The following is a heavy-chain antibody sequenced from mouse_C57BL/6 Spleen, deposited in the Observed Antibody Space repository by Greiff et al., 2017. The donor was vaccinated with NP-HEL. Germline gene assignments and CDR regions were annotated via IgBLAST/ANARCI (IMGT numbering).Heavy chain of an antibody. J-gene: IGHJ1*03. V-gene: IGHV1-15*01. CDR3: TRGRRGYWYFDV. CDR2: IDPETGGT. CDR1: GYTFTDYE. Sequence: VQLQQSGAELVRPGASVTLSCKASGYTFTDYEMHWVKQTPVHGLEWIGAIDPETGGTAYNQKFKGKAILTADKSSSTAYMELRSLTSEDSAVYYCTRGRRGYWYFDVWGTGTTVTVSS.